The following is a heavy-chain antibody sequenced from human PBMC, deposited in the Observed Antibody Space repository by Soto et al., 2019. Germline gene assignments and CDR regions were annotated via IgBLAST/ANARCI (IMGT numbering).Heavy chain of an antibody. Sequence: QVQLVQSGAEVKKPGSSVKVSCKASGGTFSSYAIIWVRQAPGQGLEWMGGIIPIFGTANYAQKFQGRVTITADKSTSTAYMELSSLRSEDTAVYYCARWEYCTNGVCYPGAFDIWGQGTMVTVSS. D-gene: IGHD2-8*01. V-gene: IGHV1-69*06. CDR3: ARWEYCTNGVCYPGAFDI. CDR2: IIPIFGTA. CDR1: GGTFSSYA. J-gene: IGHJ3*02.